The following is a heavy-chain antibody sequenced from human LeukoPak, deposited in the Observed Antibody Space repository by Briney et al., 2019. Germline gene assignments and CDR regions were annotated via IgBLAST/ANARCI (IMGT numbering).Heavy chain of an antibody. Sequence: GGSLRLSCAASGFTVSSNYMSWVRQAPGKGLEWVANIKQDGSEKVYVDSVKGRFTISRDNAKNSLYLQMNSLRAEDTAVYYCARAPSRGSCDYWGQGTLVTVSS. D-gene: IGHD1-26*01. CDR1: GFTVSSNY. CDR3: ARAPSRGSCDY. V-gene: IGHV3-7*05. CDR2: IKQDGSEK. J-gene: IGHJ4*02.